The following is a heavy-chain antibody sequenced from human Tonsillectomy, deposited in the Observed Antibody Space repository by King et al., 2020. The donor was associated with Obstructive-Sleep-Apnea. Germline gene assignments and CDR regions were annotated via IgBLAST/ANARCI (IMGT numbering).Heavy chain of an antibody. D-gene: IGHD5-18*01. Sequence: VQLVESGGGLVQPGGSLRLSCAASGFTFSSYWMHLVRQAPGKGLVWVSLITSDGSSTSYADSVKGRFTISRDNAKNTLYLQMNRLRAEDTVVYYCASWEYSFVGHWGQGTLVTVSS. V-gene: IGHV3-74*01. CDR1: GFTFSSYW. CDR3: ASWEYSFVGH. CDR2: ITSDGSST. J-gene: IGHJ5*02.